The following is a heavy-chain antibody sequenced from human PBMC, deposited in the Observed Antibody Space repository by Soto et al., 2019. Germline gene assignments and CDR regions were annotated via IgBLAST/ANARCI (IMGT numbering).Heavy chain of an antibody. CDR3: SRARTSSCPVGCWFDP. Sequence: QVQLVQSGAEVKKPGSSVKVSCKASGGTFSSYAISWVRQAPGQGLEWMGGIIPIFGTGNYAQKFQGRVTITADDSTSTAYMELRSLRSEDTAVYYCSRARTSSCPVGCWFDPWGKGTLVTVSS. J-gene: IGHJ5*02. V-gene: IGHV1-69*12. D-gene: IGHD2-15*01. CDR1: GGTFSSYA. CDR2: IIPIFGTG.